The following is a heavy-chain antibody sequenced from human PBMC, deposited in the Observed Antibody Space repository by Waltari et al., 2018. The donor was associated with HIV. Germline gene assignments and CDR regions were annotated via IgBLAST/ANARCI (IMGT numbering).Heavy chain of an antibody. J-gene: IGHJ6*02. CDR2: INPKTGDT. D-gene: IGHD4-17*01. Sequence: LLQYPTEVRIPRALVSVSCRISGYNFVTHDLTWVRQAAGEGLEWMGFINPKTGDTHSWEKYRGSLTLTRNISAATAFLDLTNLTRDDTATYYCTRGLALHIAAPGADVWGQGTTVIV. CDR1: GYNFVTHD. V-gene: IGHV1-8*01. CDR3: TRGLALHIAAPGADV.